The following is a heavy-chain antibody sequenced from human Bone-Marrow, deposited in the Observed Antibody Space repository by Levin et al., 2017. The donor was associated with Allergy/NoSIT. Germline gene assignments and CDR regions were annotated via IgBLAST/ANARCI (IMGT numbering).Heavy chain of an antibody. Sequence: SQTLSLTCTVSGGSISSSSYYWGWIRQPPGKGLEWIGIIYHDGSTYYNPSLKSRVTISVDTSKNQFSLRLSSVTAADTAVYYCASRTGFSHSAPGIYFDYWGRGTLVTVSS. J-gene: IGHJ4*02. V-gene: IGHV4-39*01. D-gene: IGHD2-15*01. CDR1: GGSISSSSYY. CDR3: ASRTGFSHSAPGIYFDY. CDR2: IYHDGST.